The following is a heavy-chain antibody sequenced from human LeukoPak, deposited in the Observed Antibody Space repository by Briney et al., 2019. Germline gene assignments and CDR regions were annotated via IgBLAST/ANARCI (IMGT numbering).Heavy chain of an antibody. CDR3: ATQDSNYYDYVWGSYRSLYFDY. Sequence: GGSLRLSCTGSGFNFSAHLMTWVRQVPGKGLEWISSVSGGGTDTYYADSVKGRFTISRDNSKNTLYLQMNSLRAEDTAVYYCATQDSNYYDYVWGSYRSLYFDYWGQGTLVTVSS. CDR1: GFNFSAHL. CDR2: VSGGGTDT. J-gene: IGHJ4*02. D-gene: IGHD3-16*02. V-gene: IGHV3-23*01.